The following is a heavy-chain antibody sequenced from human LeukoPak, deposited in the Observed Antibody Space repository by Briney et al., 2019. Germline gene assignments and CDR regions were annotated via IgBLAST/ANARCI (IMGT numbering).Heavy chain of an antibody. CDR2: ISTYNGNT. J-gene: IGHJ6*02. D-gene: IGHD2-15*01. CDR1: GYTFTSYG. V-gene: IGHV1-18*01. CDR3: AREVDCSGSSCYSYYGMDV. Sequence: ASVKVSCKASGYTFTSYGISWVRQAPGQGLEWMGWISTYNGNTNYAQKLQGRVTMTTDTSTSTAYMELRSLRSDDTAVYYCAREVDCSGSSCYSYYGMDVWAKGPRSPSP.